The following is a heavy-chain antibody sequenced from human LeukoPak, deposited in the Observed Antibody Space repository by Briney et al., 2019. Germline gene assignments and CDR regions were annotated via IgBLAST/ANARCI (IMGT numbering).Heavy chain of an antibody. J-gene: IGHJ3*02. D-gene: IGHD1-26*01. V-gene: IGHV4-59*01. Sequence: SETLSLTCTVSGGSISSYYWTWIRQPPGKGLEWIGYIFYSGSTNYNPSLKSRVTISVDTSKNQFSLKLTSVTAADRAVYYCARMYSASRGDAFDIWGQGTMVTVSS. CDR3: ARMYSASRGDAFDI. CDR1: GGSISSYY. CDR2: IFYSGST.